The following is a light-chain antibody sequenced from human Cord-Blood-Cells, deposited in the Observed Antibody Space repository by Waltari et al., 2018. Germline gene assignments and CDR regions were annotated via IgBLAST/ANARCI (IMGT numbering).Light chain of an antibody. CDR3: QQLNSYPSLT. Sequence: DRVTITCRASQGISSYLAWYQQKPGKAPKLLIYAASTLQSGVPSRFSGSGSGTEFTLTISSLQPEDFATYYCQQLNSYPSLTFGQGTRLEIK. CDR2: AAS. J-gene: IGKJ5*01. CDR1: QGISSY. V-gene: IGKV1-9*01.